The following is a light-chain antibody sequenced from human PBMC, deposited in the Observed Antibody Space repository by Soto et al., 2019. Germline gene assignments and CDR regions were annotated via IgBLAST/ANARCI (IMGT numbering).Light chain of an antibody. V-gene: IGKV4-1*01. CDR1: QSLLSSSKNENR. CDR3: QQYYSAPWT. CDR2: RAS. Sequence: DIVMTQSPASLAVSLGERATINCKSSQSLLSSSKNENRLGWYQQKPGQPPKLVVYRASTRESGVPDRFSGSGSGTDFTISISSLQAEDVAVYSCQQYYSAPWTFGQGTRVEIK. J-gene: IGKJ1*01.